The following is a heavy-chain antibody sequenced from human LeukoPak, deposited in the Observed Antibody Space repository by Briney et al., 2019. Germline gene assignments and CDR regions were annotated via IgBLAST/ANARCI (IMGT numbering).Heavy chain of an antibody. D-gene: IGHD2/OR15-2a*01. CDR3: ARVIGLVDYFDY. CDR1: GFTFSSYA. V-gene: IGHV3-30-3*01. CDR2: ISYDGSNK. Sequence: GGSLRLSCAASGFTFSSYAMHWVRQAPGKGLEWVAVISYDGSNKYYADSVKGRFTISRDNSKNTLYLQMNSLRAEDTAVYYCARVIGLVDYFDYWGQGTLVTVSP. J-gene: IGHJ4*02.